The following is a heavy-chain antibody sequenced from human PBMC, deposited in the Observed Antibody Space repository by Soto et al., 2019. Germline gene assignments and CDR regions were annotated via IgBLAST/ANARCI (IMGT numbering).Heavy chain of an antibody. D-gene: IGHD6-19*01. CDR2: ISSSSYI. Sequence: GGSLRLSCAASGFTFSSYSMNWVRQAPGKGLEWVSSISSSSYIYYADSVKGRFTISRDNAKNSLYLQMNSLRAEDTAVYYCARCIAVAGTPKDFDYWGQGTLVTVSS. V-gene: IGHV3-21*01. CDR1: GFTFSSYS. J-gene: IGHJ4*02. CDR3: ARCIAVAGTPKDFDY.